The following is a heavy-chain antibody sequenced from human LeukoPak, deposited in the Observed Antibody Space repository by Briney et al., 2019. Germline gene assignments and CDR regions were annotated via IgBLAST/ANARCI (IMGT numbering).Heavy chain of an antibody. CDR1: GFTFSRYW. V-gene: IGHV3-7*01. Sequence: PGGSLRLSCAASGFTFSRYWMTWVRQAPGKGLEWVASIKPDGGEKYYVDSVKGRFTISRDNAKNSLYLQMNSLRAEDTAVYYCARPNYYPDYWGQGTLVTVSS. D-gene: IGHD3-10*01. CDR2: IKPDGGEK. CDR3: ARPNYYPDY. J-gene: IGHJ4*02.